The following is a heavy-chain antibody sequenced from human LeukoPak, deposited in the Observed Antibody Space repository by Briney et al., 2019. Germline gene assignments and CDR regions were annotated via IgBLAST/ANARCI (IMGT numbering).Heavy chain of an antibody. CDR3: ATAFGSGSRIFDY. D-gene: IGHD3-10*01. J-gene: IGHJ4*02. Sequence: SVKVSCKASGGTFSSYAISWVRQAPGQGLEWTGGIIPIFGTANYAQKFQGRVTMAEDTSTDTAYMELSSLRSEDTAVYYCATAFGSGSRIFDYWGQGTLGTVSS. CDR2: IIPIFGTA. CDR1: GGTFSSYA. V-gene: IGHV1-69*06.